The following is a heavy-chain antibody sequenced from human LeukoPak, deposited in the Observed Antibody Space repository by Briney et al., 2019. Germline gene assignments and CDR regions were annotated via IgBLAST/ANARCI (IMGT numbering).Heavy chain of an antibody. CDR2: INHSGST. CDR3: AVRKAGTDFDY. Sequence: SETLSLTCAVYGGSFSGYYWSWIRQPPGKGLEWIGEINHSGSTNYNPSLKSRVTISVDTSKNQFSLKLSSVTAADTAVYYCAVRKAGTDFDYWGQGTLVTVSS. J-gene: IGHJ4*02. D-gene: IGHD3-10*01. CDR1: GGSFSGYY. V-gene: IGHV4-34*01.